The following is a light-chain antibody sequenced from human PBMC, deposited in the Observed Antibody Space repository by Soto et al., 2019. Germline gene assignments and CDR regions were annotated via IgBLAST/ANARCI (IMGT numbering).Light chain of an antibody. CDR3: ATWDDSLNGHV. J-gene: IGLJ1*01. Sequence: QSALTQSHSASGTPGQRVTISCYGSSSNIGSNTVSWYQQLPGTAPKLLIYSNNQRPSGVPDRFSGSKSGTSASLAIGGLQSEDEGDYYCATWDDSLNGHVFGTGTKVTVL. CDR2: SNN. CDR1: SSNIGSNT. V-gene: IGLV1-44*01.